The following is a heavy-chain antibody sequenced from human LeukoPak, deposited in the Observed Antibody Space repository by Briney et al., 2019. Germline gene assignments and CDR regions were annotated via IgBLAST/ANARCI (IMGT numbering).Heavy chain of an antibody. Sequence: SETLSLTCTVSGGSISSSSYYWGWIRQPPGKGLEWIGRIYTSGSTNYNPSLKRRVTMSVDTSKNQFSLKLSSVTAADTAVYYCARDVVAAPGTWDYWGQGTLVTVSS. CDR1: GGSISSSSYY. J-gene: IGHJ4*02. CDR3: ARDVVAAPGTWDY. CDR2: IYTSGST. V-gene: IGHV4-39*07. D-gene: IGHD6-13*01.